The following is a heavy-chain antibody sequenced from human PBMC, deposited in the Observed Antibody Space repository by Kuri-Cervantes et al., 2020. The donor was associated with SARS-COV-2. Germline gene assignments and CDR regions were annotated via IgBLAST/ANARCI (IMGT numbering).Heavy chain of an antibody. Sequence: LSLTCAASGFTFSSYAMHWVRQAPGKGLEYVSAISSNGGSTYYANSVKGRFTISRDNSKNTLYLQMGSLRAEDTAVYYCAREGDYSGSLSGVDYWGQGTLVTVSS. V-gene: IGHV3-64*01. J-gene: IGHJ4*02. D-gene: IGHD1-26*01. CDR2: ISSNGGST. CDR3: AREGDYSGSLSGVDY. CDR1: GFTFSSYA.